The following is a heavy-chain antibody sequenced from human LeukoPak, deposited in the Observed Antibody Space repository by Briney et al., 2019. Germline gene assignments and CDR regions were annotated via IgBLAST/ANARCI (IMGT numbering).Heavy chain of an antibody. CDR1: GFTFSNYA. J-gene: IGHJ1*01. CDR2: ISGSGTST. V-gene: IGHV3-23*01. CDR3: AKDGEFNERGYLQN. D-gene: IGHD3-10*01. Sequence: GGSLRLSCAASGFTFSNYAMAWVRQAPGKGLEWVSGISGSGTSTHYSVSVKGQFTISRDNSKNTLYLQMNSLRAEDTAIYYCAKDGEFNERGYLQNWGQGTLVTVSS.